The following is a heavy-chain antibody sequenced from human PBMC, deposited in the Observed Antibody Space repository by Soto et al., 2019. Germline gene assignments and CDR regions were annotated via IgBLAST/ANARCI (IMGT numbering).Heavy chain of an antibody. D-gene: IGHD5-12*01. Sequence: GGSLRLSCAASGFTFSSYWMHWVRQAPGKGLVWVSRINSDGSSTSYADSVKGRFTISRDNAKNTLYLQMNSLRAEDTAVYYCARDLKPYSGYDFLGYWGQGTLVTVSS. J-gene: IGHJ4*02. V-gene: IGHV3-74*01. CDR3: ARDLKPYSGYDFLGY. CDR2: INSDGSST. CDR1: GFTFSSYW.